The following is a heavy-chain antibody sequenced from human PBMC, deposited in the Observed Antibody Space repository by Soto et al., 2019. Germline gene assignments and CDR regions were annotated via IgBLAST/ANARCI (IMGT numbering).Heavy chain of an antibody. CDR2: INPSGGST. V-gene: IGHV1-46*01. D-gene: IGHD3-22*01. CDR1: GYTFTSYY. CDR3: ARGDLNYDSSGYYFTEFGMAFDP. Sequence: ASVKVSCKASGYTFTSYYMHWVRQAPGQGLEWMGIINPSGGSTSYAQKFQGRVTMTRDTSTSTVYMELSSLRSEDTAVYYCARGDLNYDSSGYYFTEFGMAFDPWGKGTLVTVSS. J-gene: IGHJ5*02.